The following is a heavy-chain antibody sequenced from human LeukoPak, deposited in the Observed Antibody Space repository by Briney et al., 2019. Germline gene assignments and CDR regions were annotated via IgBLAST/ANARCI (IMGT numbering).Heavy chain of an antibody. J-gene: IGHJ3*02. CDR3: ARNLYGSGSYRQAFDI. V-gene: IGHV1-46*01. CDR2: INPSGGST. Sequence: GASVKVSCKASGYTFTSYYMHWVRQAPGQGLEWMGIINPSGGSTSYAQKFQGRVTMTRDTSTSTVYMELSSLRSDDTAVYYCARNLYGSGSYRQAFDIWGQGTMVTVSS. D-gene: IGHD3-10*01. CDR1: GYTFTSYY.